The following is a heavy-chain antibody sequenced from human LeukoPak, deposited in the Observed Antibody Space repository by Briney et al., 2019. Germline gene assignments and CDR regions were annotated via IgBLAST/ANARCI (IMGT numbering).Heavy chain of an antibody. CDR3: ARGAETVATPQFDY. J-gene: IGHJ4*02. V-gene: IGHV1-18*01. D-gene: IGHD5-12*01. CDR2: ITSYNGST. CDR1: GYTFTSYS. Sequence: ASVKVSCKASGYTFTSYSINWVRQAPGQGLEWMGWITSYNGSTNYAHKLQGRVTMTTDTSTSTAYMELRSLRSDDTAVYYCARGAETVATPQFDYWGQGTLVTVSS.